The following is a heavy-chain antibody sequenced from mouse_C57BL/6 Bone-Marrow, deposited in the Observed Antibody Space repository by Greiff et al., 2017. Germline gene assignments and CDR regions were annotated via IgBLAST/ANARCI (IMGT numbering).Heavy chain of an antibody. CDR1: GYTFTSYW. D-gene: IGHD1-1*01. Sequence: QVQLQQPGAELVRPGSSVKLSCKASGYTFTSYWMHWVKQRPIQGLEWIGHIAPSDSETHYNQKFKDKATLTVDKSSRTAYMQLSSLPSEDSAVYYCARATVVAPYWYFDVWGTGTTVTVSS. V-gene: IGHV1-52*01. CDR2: IAPSDSET. CDR3: ARATVVAPYWYFDV. J-gene: IGHJ1*03.